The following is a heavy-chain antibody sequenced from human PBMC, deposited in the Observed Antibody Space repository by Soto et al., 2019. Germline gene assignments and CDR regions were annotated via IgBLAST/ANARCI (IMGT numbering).Heavy chain of an antibody. J-gene: IGHJ4*02. V-gene: IGHV3-7*01. CDR3: ARLSGWLRIPPPDY. CDR1: GFTFSNYW. Sequence: EVQLVESGGGLVQPGGSLRLSCAASGFTFSNYWMSWVRQAPGKGLEWVANIKQDGSEKYYVDSVKGRFTISRDNAKNSLYLHMNSLKTEDTATYYCARLSGWLRIPPPDYWGQGTLVTVSS. CDR2: IKQDGSEK. D-gene: IGHD5-12*01.